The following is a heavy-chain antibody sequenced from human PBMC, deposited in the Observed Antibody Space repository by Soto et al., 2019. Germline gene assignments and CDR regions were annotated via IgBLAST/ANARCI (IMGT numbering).Heavy chain of an antibody. V-gene: IGHV3-53*01. D-gene: IGHD4-17*01. CDR2: IYSGGST. Sequence: PGGSLRLSCAASGFTVSSNYMSWVRQAPGKGLEWVSVIYSGGSTYYADSVKGRFTISRDNSKNTLYLQMNSLRAEDTAVYYCARDHVYGGYPEYFQHWGQGTLVTVSS. CDR3: ARDHVYGGYPEYFQH. J-gene: IGHJ1*01. CDR1: GFTVSSNY.